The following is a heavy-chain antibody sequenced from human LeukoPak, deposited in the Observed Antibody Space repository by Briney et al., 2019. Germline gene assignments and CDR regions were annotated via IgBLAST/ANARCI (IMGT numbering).Heavy chain of an antibody. J-gene: IGHJ4*02. CDR3: ARRTAVVVAATPFGY. CDR1: GGSFSGYY. CDR2: INHSGST. D-gene: IGHD2-15*01. V-gene: IGHV4-34*01. Sequence: SETLSLTCAVYGGSFSGYYCSWIRQPPGKGLEWIGEINHSGSTNYNPSLKSRVTISVDTSKKQFSLKLSPVTAADTAVYYCARRTAVVVAATPFGYWGQGTLVTVSS.